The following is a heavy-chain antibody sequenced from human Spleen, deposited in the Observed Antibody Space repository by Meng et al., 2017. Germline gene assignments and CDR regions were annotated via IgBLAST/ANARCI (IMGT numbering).Heavy chain of an antibody. Sequence: GESLKISCAASGFTFSSYAMSWVRQAPGKGLEWVSAISGSGGSTYYADSVKGRFTISRDNAKNSLYLQMNSLRAEDTAVYYCVIYDSSGYYYGNDAFDIWGQGTMVTVSS. D-gene: IGHD3-22*01. CDR3: VIYDSSGYYYGNDAFDI. CDR2: ISGSGGST. J-gene: IGHJ3*02. V-gene: IGHV3-23*01. CDR1: GFTFSSYA.